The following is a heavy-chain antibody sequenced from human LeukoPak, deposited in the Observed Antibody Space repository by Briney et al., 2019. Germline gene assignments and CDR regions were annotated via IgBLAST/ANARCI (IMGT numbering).Heavy chain of an antibody. CDR1: GYTFTSYD. CDR2: MNPNSGNT. D-gene: IGHD1-26*01. V-gene: IGHV1-8*03. J-gene: IGHJ4*02. Sequence: ASVKVSCKASGYTFTSYDINWVRQATGQGLEWMGWMNPNSGNTGYAQKFQGRVTITRNTSISTAYMELSSLRSDDTAVYYCARIVGTTGGAFDYWGQGTLVTVSS. CDR3: ARIVGTTGGAFDY.